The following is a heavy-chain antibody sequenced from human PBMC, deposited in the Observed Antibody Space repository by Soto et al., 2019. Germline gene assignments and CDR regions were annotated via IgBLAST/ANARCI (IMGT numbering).Heavy chain of an antibody. CDR2: MNTNLNAT. V-gene: IGHV1-8*01. CDR1: GFSFTRND. CDR3: AREVVEGRSVWLDP. J-gene: IGHJ5*02. Sequence: QVLLVQSGTEVKKPGASVTVSCKASGFSFTRNDIHCVRQAPGHGLQWLGWMNTNLNATDSPNAFRGRVLMTWNTSIRTAYLEVRELKYDDTAIYYCAREVVEGRSVWLDPWGQGTLVSVSS. D-gene: IGHD2-15*01.